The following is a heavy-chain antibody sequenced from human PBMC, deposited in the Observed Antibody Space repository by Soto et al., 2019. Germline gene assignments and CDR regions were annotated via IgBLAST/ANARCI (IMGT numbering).Heavy chain of an antibody. CDR2: ISYDGSNK. V-gene: IGHV3-30-3*01. CDR1: GFTFSSYA. J-gene: IGHJ4*02. CDR3: ARGAVYYYDSSGYYYFDY. D-gene: IGHD3-22*01. Sequence: AGGSLRLSCAASGFTFSSYAMHWVRQAPGKGLEWVAVISYDGSNKYYADSVKGRFTISRDNSKNTLYLQMNSLRAEDTAVYYCARGAVYYYDSSGYYYFDYWGQGTLVTVSS.